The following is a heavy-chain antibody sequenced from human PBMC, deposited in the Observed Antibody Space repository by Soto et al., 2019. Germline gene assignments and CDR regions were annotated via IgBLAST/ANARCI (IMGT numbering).Heavy chain of an antibody. CDR3: ARYYDFWSGYCFDWFDP. CDR1: GGSISSGGYY. Sequence: PSETLSLTCTVSGGSISSGGYYWSWIRQHPGKGLEWIGYIYYSGSTYYNPSLKSRVTISVDTSKNQFSLKLSSVTAADTAVYYCARYYDFWSGYCFDWFDPWGQGTLVTVSS. D-gene: IGHD3-3*01. J-gene: IGHJ5*02. CDR2: IYYSGST. V-gene: IGHV4-31*03.